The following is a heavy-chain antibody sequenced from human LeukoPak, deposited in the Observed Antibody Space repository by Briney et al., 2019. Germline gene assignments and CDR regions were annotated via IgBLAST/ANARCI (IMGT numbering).Heavy chain of an antibody. CDR1: GFTFSSYA. V-gene: IGHV3-23*01. Sequence: GGSLRLSCAASGFTFSSYALSWVRQAPGKGLEWVSAISGSGGSTYYADSVKGRFTISRDNSKNTLYLQMNSLRAEDTAVYYCAKDLHPNYYYDSEYFQHWGQGTLVTVSS. CDR3: AKDLHPNYYYDSEYFQH. D-gene: IGHD3-22*01. CDR2: ISGSGGST. J-gene: IGHJ1*01.